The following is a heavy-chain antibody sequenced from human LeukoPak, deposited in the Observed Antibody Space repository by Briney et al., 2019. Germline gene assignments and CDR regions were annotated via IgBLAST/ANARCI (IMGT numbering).Heavy chain of an antibody. CDR2: MNPNSGNT. V-gene: IGHV1-8*01. J-gene: IGHJ4*02. D-gene: IGHD3/OR15-3a*01. Sequence: ASVKVSCKPSGYTFTSYDINWVRKATGQGLEWMGWMNPNSGNTGYAQKFQGRVTMTRNTSISTAYMELSSLRSEDTAVYYCARRTGLRNFDYWGQGTLVTVSS. CDR1: GYTFTSYD. CDR3: ARRTGLRNFDY.